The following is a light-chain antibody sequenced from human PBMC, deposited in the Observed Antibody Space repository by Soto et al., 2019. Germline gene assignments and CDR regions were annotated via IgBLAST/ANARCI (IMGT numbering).Light chain of an antibody. J-gene: IGLJ1*01. CDR2: EGS. CDR1: SSDVGSYNL. Sequence: LTQPASVSGALGQSITISCTGTSSDVGSYNLVSWYQQHPGKAPKLMIYEGSKRPSGVSNRFSGSKSGNTASLTISGLQADDEADYYCCSYAAGSTPYVFGTGTKVTVL. CDR3: CSYAAGSTPYV. V-gene: IGLV2-23*01.